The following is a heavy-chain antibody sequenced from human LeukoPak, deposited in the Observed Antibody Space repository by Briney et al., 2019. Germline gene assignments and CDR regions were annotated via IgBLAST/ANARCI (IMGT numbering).Heavy chain of an antibody. CDR2: ISSSSSYI. CDR3: ARDFYSSSWNFDY. J-gene: IGHJ4*02. D-gene: IGHD6-13*01. V-gene: IGHV3-21*04. CDR1: GFTFSSYS. Sequence: GGSLRLSCAASGFTFSSYSMNWVRQAPGKGLEWVSSISSSSSYIYYADSVKGRFTISRDNAKNSLYLQMNSLRAEDTAVYYCARDFYSSSWNFDYWGQGTLVTVSS.